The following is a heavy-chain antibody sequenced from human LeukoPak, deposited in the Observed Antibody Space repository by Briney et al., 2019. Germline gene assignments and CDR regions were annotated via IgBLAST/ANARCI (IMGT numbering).Heavy chain of an antibody. D-gene: IGHD1-1*01. CDR1: GGSISSYY. CDR2: IYYSGST. Sequence: SEILSLTCTVSGGSISSYYWSWIRQPPGKGLEWIGYIYYSGSTNYNPSLKSRVTISVDTSKNQSSLKLSSVTAADTAVYYCAGTGTTGTSPLDYWGQGTLVTVSS. CDR3: AGTGTTGTSPLDY. V-gene: IGHV4-59*08. J-gene: IGHJ4*02.